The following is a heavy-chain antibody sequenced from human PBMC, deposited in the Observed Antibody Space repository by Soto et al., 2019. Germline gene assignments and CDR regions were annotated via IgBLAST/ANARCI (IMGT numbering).Heavy chain of an antibody. CDR1: GGSISSGDYY. V-gene: IGHV4-30-4*01. CDR2: IYYSGST. Sequence: PSETLSLTCTVSGGSISSGDYYWSWIRQPPGKGLEWIGYIYYSGSTYYNPSLKSRVTISVDTSKNQFSLKLSSVTAADTAVYYCARGSTYYYDSSGYSSGLYFDYWGQGTLVTVSS. J-gene: IGHJ4*02. D-gene: IGHD3-22*01. CDR3: ARGSTYYYDSSGYSSGLYFDY.